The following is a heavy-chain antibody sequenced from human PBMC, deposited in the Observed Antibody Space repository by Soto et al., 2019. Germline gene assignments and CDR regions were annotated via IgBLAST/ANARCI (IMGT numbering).Heavy chain of an antibody. CDR1: GGXICRGGYS. J-gene: IGHJ5*02. Sequence: SETLSLNCAVAGGXICRGGYSWSWIRQPPGKGLEWIGYIYHSGSTYYNPSLKSRVTISVDRSKNQFSLKLSSVTAADTAVYYCATVPDRWGQGTLVTVSS. CDR2: IYHSGST. CDR3: ATVPDR. V-gene: IGHV4-30-2*01. D-gene: IGHD2-2*01.